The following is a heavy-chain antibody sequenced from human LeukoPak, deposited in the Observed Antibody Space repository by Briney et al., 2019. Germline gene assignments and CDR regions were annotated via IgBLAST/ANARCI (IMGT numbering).Heavy chain of an antibody. V-gene: IGHV3-23*01. J-gene: IGHJ4*02. Sequence: KAGGSLRLSCAASGFTFSSYAMSWVRQAPGKGLEWVSAISGSGGSTYYADSVKGRFTISRDNSKNTLYLQMNSLRAEDTAVYYCAKPYYDSSGWGYYFDYWGQGTLVTVSS. CDR3: AKPYYDSSGWGYYFDY. CDR1: GFTFSSYA. D-gene: IGHD3-22*01. CDR2: ISGSGGST.